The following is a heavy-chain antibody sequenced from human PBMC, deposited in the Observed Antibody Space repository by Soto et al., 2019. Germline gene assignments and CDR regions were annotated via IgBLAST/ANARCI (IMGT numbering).Heavy chain of an antibody. V-gene: IGHV5-51*01. CDR1: GYCFTSYW. Sequence: GESLTVSSRGGGYCFTSYWIGWVRQVPGKGLEWMGIIYPGDSDTRYSPSFQGQVTISADKSISTAYLQWSSLKASDTAMYYCARQLDSSGYYWAIWGQGTMVTVSS. CDR2: IYPGDSDT. J-gene: IGHJ3*02. D-gene: IGHD3-22*01. CDR3: ARQLDSSGYYWAI.